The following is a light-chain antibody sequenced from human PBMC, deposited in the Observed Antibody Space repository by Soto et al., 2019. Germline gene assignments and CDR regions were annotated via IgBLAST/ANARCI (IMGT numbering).Light chain of an antibody. J-gene: IGLJ7*01. V-gene: IGLV1-40*01. Sequence: QLVLTQPPSVSGAPGQRVTISCTGSCSNIGAGYDVHWYQQLPGTAPKLLIYGNSNRPSGVPDRFSGSKSGTSASLAITGLQAEDEADYYCQSYDSSLSGAVFGGGTQLTVL. CDR2: GNS. CDR3: QSYDSSLSGAV. CDR1: CSNIGAGYD.